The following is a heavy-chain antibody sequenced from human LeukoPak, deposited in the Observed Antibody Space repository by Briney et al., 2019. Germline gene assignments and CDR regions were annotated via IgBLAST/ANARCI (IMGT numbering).Heavy chain of an antibody. CDR3: VRVTLAAAGYDERLAKYYFDY. Sequence: SETLSLTCTVSGGSISSYYWSWIRQPPGKGLEWIGYIYYSGSTNYNPSLKSRVTISVDTSKNQFSLKLSSVTAADTAVYYCVRVTLAAAGYDERLAKYYFDYWGQGTLVTVSS. CDR2: IYYSGST. J-gene: IGHJ4*02. D-gene: IGHD6-13*01. V-gene: IGHV4-59*01. CDR1: GGSISSYY.